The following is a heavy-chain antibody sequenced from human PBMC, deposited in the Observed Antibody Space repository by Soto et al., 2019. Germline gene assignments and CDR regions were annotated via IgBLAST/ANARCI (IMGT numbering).Heavy chain of an antibody. CDR1: GFTFSSYG. CDR2: ISYDGSNK. V-gene: IGHV3-30*18. Sequence: GGSLRLSCAASGFTFSSYGMHWVRQAPGKGLEWVAVISYDGSNKYYADSVKGRFTISRDNSKNTLYLQMNSLRAEDTAVYYCAKDLILGAWLVGTLFDYWGQGTLVTVSS. D-gene: IGHD6-6*01. CDR3: AKDLILGAWLVGTLFDY. J-gene: IGHJ4*02.